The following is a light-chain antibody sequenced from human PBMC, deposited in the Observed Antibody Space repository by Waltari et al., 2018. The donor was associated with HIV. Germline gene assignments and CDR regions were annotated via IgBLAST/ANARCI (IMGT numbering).Light chain of an antibody. V-gene: IGLV1-47*01. CDR3: AAWNDRLSGYV. Sequence: QSVLTQQPSASGTPGQRVTISCSGSSSNIGRNYVYWYQQLQGTAPKLLIYTNNQRPSGVPDRFSGSKSGTSASLAISGRRSEDEADYYCAAWNDRLSGYVFGTETKFTV. CDR1: SSNIGRNY. CDR2: TNN. J-gene: IGLJ1*01.